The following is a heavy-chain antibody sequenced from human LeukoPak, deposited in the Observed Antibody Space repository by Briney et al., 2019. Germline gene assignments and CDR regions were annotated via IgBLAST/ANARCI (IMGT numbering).Heavy chain of an antibody. V-gene: IGHV4-39*07. J-gene: IGHJ4*02. CDR1: GGSISSSSDY. CDR3: ARRGLGSGFDY. Sequence: SETLSLTCTVSGGSISSSSDYWGWIRQPPGKGLEWIGSIYYSGRTYYNPSLKSRVAISVDTSKNQFSLKLSSVTAADTAVYYCARRGLGSGFDYWGQGTLVTVSS. CDR2: IYYSGRT. D-gene: IGHD3-10*01.